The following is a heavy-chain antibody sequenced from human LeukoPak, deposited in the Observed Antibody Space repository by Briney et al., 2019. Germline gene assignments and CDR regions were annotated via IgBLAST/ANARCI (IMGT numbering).Heavy chain of an antibody. CDR1: GFTFSSYG. J-gene: IGHJ4*02. CDR2: ISGSGGST. V-gene: IGHV3-23*01. CDR3: AKVYGGYCSGGSCYYFDY. D-gene: IGHD2-15*01. Sequence: QPGGSLRLSCAASGFTFSSYGMSWVRQAPGKGLEWVSAISGSGGSTYYADSVKGRFTISRDNSKNTLYLQMNSLRAEDTAVYYCAKVYGGYCSGGSCYYFDYWGQGTLVTVSS.